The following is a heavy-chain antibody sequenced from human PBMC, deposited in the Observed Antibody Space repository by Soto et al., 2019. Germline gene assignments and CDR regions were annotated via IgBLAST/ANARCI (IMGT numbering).Heavy chain of an antibody. J-gene: IGHJ6*02. V-gene: IGHV3-74*01. CDR3: ARERTSKGGMDI. Sequence: EVHLVESGGGLVQPGGSLRLSCAASGFTFSSDWMNWVRQSPGKGLEWVSRIISGGTRATYADFVKGRFTITRDNAKNTLYLQMHSLTTDDTAVYYCARERTSKGGMDIWGQGTTVTVSS. CDR2: IISGGTRA. CDR1: GFTFSSDW.